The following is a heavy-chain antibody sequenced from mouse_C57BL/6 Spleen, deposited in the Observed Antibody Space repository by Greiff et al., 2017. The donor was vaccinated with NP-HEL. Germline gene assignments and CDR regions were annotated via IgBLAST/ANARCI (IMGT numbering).Heavy chain of an antibody. CDR1: GYTFTDYY. J-gene: IGHJ4*01. CDR2: INPYNGGT. D-gene: IGHD1-1*01. V-gene: IGHV1-19*01. CDR3: ARSPTVGDYYAMDY. Sequence: EVQLQESGPVLVKPGASVKMSCKASGYTFTDYYMNWVKQSHGKSLEWIGVINPYNGGTSYNQKFKGKATLTVDKSSSTAYMELNSLTSEDSAVYYCARSPTVGDYYAMDYWGQGTSVTVSS.